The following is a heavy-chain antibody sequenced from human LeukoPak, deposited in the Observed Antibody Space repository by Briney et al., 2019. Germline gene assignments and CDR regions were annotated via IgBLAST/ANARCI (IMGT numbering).Heavy chain of an antibody. CDR1: GSTFSSYG. CDR2: IWYDGSNK. D-gene: IGHD6-6*01. CDR3: AREEDRSSSSGLVFDY. V-gene: IGHV3-33*01. J-gene: IGHJ4*02. Sequence: PGRSLRLSRAASGSTFSSYGMHWVRQAPGKGLEWVAVIWYDGSNKYYADSVKGRFTISRDNSKNTLYLQMNSLRAEDTAVYYCAREEDRSSSSGLVFDYWGQGTLVTVSS.